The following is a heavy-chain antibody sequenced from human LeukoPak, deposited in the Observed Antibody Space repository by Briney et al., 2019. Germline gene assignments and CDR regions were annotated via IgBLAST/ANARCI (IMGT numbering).Heavy chain of an antibody. V-gene: IGHV3-30*02. CDR2: IRYDGSNK. CDR1: GFTFSSYG. CDR3: ARVSGSYYSR. Sequence: PGGSLRLSCAASGFTFSSYGMHWVRQAPGKGLEWVAFIRYDGSNKYYADSVKGRFTISRDNSKNTLYLQMNSLRAGDTAVYYCARVSGSYYSRWGQGTLVTVSS. J-gene: IGHJ4*02. D-gene: IGHD1-26*01.